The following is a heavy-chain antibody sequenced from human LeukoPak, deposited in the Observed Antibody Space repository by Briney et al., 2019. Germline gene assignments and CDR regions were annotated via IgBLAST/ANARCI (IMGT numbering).Heavy chain of an antibody. CDR2: IKQDGREK. CDR3: ARLPGIAVAGMPYYYYYGMDV. CDR1: GFTFSSYW. D-gene: IGHD6-19*01. Sequence: PGGSLRLSCAASGFTFSSYWMSWVRQAPGKGLEWVANIKQDGREKYYVDSVKGRFTISRDNAKNSLYLQMNSLRAEDTAVYYCARLPGIAVAGMPYYYYYGMDVWGQGTTVTVSS. J-gene: IGHJ6*02. V-gene: IGHV3-7*01.